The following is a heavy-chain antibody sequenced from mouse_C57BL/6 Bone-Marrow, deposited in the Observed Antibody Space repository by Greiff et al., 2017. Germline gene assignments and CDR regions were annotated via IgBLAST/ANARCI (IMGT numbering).Heavy chain of an antibody. CDR2: IDPSDSYT. D-gene: IGHD1-1*01. CDR1: GYTFTSYW. J-gene: IGHJ2*01. CDR3: ARRDYGLYFDY. Sequence: VQLQQPGAELVKPGASVKLSCKASGYTFTSYWMQWVKQRPGQGLEWIGEIDPSDSYTNYNQKFKGKATLTVDTSSSTAYMQLSSLTSEDSAVYYCARRDYGLYFDYWGQGTTLTVSS. V-gene: IGHV1-50*01.